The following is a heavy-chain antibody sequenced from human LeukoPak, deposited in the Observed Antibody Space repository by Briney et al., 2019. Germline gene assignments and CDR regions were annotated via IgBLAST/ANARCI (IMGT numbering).Heavy chain of an antibody. V-gene: IGHV4-61*02. D-gene: IGHD2-2*01. CDR2: IYTSGSI. CDR3: ARDLGSCTSCVPPGNWFDP. J-gene: IGHJ5*02. Sequence: PSETLSLTCTVSGGSISSGSYYWSWIRQPAGKGLEWIGRIYTSGSINYNPSLKSRVTISVDTSKNQFSLKLSSVTAADTAVYYCARDLGSCTSCVPPGNWFDPWGQGTLVTVSS. CDR1: GGSISSGSYY.